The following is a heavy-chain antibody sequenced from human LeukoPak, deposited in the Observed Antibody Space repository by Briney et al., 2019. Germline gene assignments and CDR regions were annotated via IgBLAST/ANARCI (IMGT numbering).Heavy chain of an antibody. CDR2: IYYSGST. CDR3: ARDGYGWYAFDI. V-gene: IGHV4-59*01. Sequence: SETLSLTCTVSGGSISSYYWSWIRQPPGKGLEWIGYIYYSGSTNYNPSLKSRVTISVDTSKNQFSLKLSSVTAADTAVYYCARDGYGWYAFDIWGQGTMVTVSS. D-gene: IGHD6-19*01. J-gene: IGHJ3*02. CDR1: GGSISSYY.